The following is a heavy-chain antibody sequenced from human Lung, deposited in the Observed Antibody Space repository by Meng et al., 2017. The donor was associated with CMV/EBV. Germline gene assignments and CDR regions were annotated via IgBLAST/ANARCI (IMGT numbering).Heavy chain of an antibody. D-gene: IGHD2-2*01. J-gene: IGHJ4*02. V-gene: IGHV1-46*01. Sequence: ASXXVSXKASGYTFTNYYIHWVRQAPGQGLEWMGIINPSDNTTIYAQKFQGRVTMTRDTSTSTVYMELSSLRSDDTAVYYCARNRYCSSTSGYFDYWGQGTXVTGSS. CDR2: INPSDNTT. CDR3: ARNRYCSSTSGYFDY. CDR1: GYTFTNYY.